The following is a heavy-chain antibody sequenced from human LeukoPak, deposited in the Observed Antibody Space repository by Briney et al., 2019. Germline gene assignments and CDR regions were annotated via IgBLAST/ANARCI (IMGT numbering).Heavy chain of an antibody. CDR2: IYYSGST. CDR1: GFTFSSYS. D-gene: IGHD5-18*01. V-gene: IGHV4-39*07. CDR3: ARVRPYSYGYVDY. Sequence: GSLRLSCAASGFTFSSYSMNWVRQAPGKGLEWIGSIYYSGSTYYNPSLKSRVTISVDTSKNQFSLKLSSVTAADTAVYYCARVRPYSYGYVDYWGQGTLVTVSS. J-gene: IGHJ4*02.